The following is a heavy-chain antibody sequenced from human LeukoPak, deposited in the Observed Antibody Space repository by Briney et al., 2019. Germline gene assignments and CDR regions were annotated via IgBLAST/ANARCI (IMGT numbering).Heavy chain of an antibody. CDR1: GDSVSSNSAA. CDR2: AYYRSKWYN. V-gene: IGHV6-1*01. CDR3: ARDRHDSSGYYYRYYGMDV. Sequence: SQTLSLTCAISGDSVSSNSAAWNWIRQSPSRGLEWLGRAYYRSKWYNDYAVSVKSRITINPDTSKNQFSLQLNSVTPEDTAVYYCARDRHDSSGYYYRYYGMDVWGQGTTVTVSS. D-gene: IGHD3-22*01. J-gene: IGHJ6*02.